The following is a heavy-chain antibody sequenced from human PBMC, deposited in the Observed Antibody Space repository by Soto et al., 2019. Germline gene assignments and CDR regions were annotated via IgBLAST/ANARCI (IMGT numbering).Heavy chain of an antibody. V-gene: IGHV3-66*01. CDR2: IYSGGST. D-gene: IGHD6-13*01. CDR1: GFTVSSNY. CDR3: ARDRGSSWPTEYYFDY. Sequence: GGSLRLSCAASGFTVSSNYMSWVRQAPGKGLEWVSVIYSGGSTYYADSVKGRFTISRDNSKNTLYLQMNSLRAEDTAVYYCARDRGSSWPTEYYFDYWGQGTLVTVSS. J-gene: IGHJ4*02.